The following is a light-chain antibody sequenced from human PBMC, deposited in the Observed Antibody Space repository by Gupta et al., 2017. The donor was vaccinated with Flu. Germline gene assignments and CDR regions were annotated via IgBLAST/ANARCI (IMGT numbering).Light chain of an antibody. V-gene: IGLV3-16*01. CDR1: PLPRKY. Sequence: AEPLPRKYAYWYQQKPGQSPVMIIYKDTERPSGIPGRFSGSSSGTVVTLTISGVQAEDEADYYCLSADSSGHRRVFGGGTKLTVL. J-gene: IGLJ3*02. CDR3: LSADSSGHRRV. CDR2: KDT.